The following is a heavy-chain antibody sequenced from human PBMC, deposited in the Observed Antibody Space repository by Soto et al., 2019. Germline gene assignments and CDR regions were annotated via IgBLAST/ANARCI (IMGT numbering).Heavy chain of an antibody. CDR1: GFSLSTRDVG. Sequence: QITLKESGPTLVKPTQTLTLTCTFSGFSLSTRDVGVGWIRQPPGKALEWLAVIYWDDSKHYSPSLKTRATIXXDNSKNQVVLTVTNMDPVDTATYYCAQKGPHYFDYWGQGTLVTVSS. V-gene: IGHV2-5*02. CDR2: IYWDDSK. J-gene: IGHJ4*02. CDR3: AQKGPHYFDY.